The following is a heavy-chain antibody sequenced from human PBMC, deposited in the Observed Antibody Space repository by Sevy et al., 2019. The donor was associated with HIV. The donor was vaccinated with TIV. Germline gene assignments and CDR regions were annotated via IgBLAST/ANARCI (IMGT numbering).Heavy chain of an antibody. CDR3: AKGDSTFYGLDV. V-gene: IGHV3-23*01. CDR1: GFTFSTYA. CDR2: ISGSGGST. Sequence: GRSLRLSCVASGFTFSTYAMSWVRQAPGKGLEWVSAISGSGGSTYYADSVKGRFTISRDKSKNTLYLQLNSLRVEDTAVFYCAKGDSTFYGLDVWGQGTTVTVSS. D-gene: IGHD3-3*02. J-gene: IGHJ6*02.